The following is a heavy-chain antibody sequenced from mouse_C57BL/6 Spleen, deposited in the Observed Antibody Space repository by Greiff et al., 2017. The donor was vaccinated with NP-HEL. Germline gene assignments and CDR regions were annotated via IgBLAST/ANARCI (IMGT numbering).Heavy chain of an antibody. J-gene: IGHJ1*03. CDR3: TGYSNPAFDV. V-gene: IGHV14-4*01. CDR2: IDPENGDT. D-gene: IGHD2-5*01. CDR1: GFNIKDDY. Sequence: EVKLMESGAELVRPGASVKLSCTASGFNIKDDYMHWVKQRPEQGLEWIGWIDPENGDTEYASKFQGKATITADTSSNTAYLQLSSLTSEDTAVYYCTGYSNPAFDVWGTGTTVTVSS.